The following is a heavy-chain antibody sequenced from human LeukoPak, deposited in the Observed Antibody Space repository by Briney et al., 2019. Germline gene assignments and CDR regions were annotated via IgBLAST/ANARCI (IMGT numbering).Heavy chain of an antibody. V-gene: IGHV1-46*01. J-gene: IGHJ5*02. CDR2: INPSGSST. CDR1: GYSFTSHY. Sequence: AASVKVSCKASGYSFTSHYMHWVRQAPGQGLEWLGLINPSGSSTLYAQKFQGRVTMTRDMSTTTDYMELSSLRSEDTAVYYCARDNSVGDVAWWFDPWGQGTRVTVSS. D-gene: IGHD1-26*01. CDR3: ARDNSVGDVAWWFDP.